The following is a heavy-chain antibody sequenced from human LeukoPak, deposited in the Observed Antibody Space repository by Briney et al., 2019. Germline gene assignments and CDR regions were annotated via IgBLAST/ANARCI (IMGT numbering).Heavy chain of an antibody. CDR3: TTALVGDPVRVDGFDI. V-gene: IGHV3-21*01. J-gene: IGHJ3*02. Sequence: PGGSLRLSCAVSGFTFSAHSMNWVRQAPGKRLEWVSAISNNNDYKYYADSVKGRFTISRDNANNSLHLQMNSLRAEDTALYYCTTALVGDPVRVDGFDIWGQGTMVIVSS. D-gene: IGHD1-26*01. CDR1: GFTFSAHS. CDR2: ISNNNDYK.